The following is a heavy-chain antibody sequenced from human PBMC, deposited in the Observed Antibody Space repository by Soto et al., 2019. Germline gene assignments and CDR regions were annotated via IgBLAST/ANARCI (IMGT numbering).Heavy chain of an antibody. Sequence: ETLSLTCPVSGVSIRSYFWRWVRQPPGRGLEWVGYIFVGGDSNYNPSLKSRVSISLDTSRNQFSLRLSSVTPADTAVYYCARARSGYNIYAFGLWGQGTIVTCSS. CDR1: GVSIRSYF. D-gene: IGHD5-12*01. J-gene: IGHJ3*01. CDR3: ARARSGYNIYAFGL. CDR2: IFVGGDS. V-gene: IGHV4-59*01.